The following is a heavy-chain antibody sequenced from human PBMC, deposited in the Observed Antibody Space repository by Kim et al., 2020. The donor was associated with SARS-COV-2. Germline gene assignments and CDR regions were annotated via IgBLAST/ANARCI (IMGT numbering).Heavy chain of an antibody. CDR1: GYTFTGYY. D-gene: IGHD6-19*01. CDR3: ARVPRAVAGTHQFDY. Sequence: ASVKVSCKASGYTFTGYYMHWVRQAPGQGLEWMGWINPNSGGTNYAQKFQGRVTMTRDTSISTAYMELSRLRSDDTAVYYCARVPRAVAGTHQFDYWGQGTLVTVSS. CDR2: INPNSGGT. V-gene: IGHV1-2*02. J-gene: IGHJ4*02.